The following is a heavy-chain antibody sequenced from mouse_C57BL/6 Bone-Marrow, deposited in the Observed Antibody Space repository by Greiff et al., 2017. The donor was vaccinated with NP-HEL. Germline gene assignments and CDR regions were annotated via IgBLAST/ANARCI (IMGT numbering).Heavy chain of an antibody. CDR1: GFSFNTYA. D-gene: IGHD1-1*01. V-gene: IGHV10-1*01. Sequence: LVESGGGLVQPKGSLKLSCAASGFSFNTYAMNWVRQAPGKGLEWVARIRSKSNNYATYYADSVKDRFTISRDDSESMLYLQMNNLKTEDTAMYYCVSYYYGSSYGYFDVWGTGTTVTVSS. CDR2: IRSKSNNYAT. J-gene: IGHJ1*03. CDR3: VSYYYGSSYGYFDV.